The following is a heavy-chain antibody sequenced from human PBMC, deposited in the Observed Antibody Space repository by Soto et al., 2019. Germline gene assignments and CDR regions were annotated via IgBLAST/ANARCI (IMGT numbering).Heavy chain of an antibody. Sequence: SETLSLTCTVSGGSVSSASFYWNWIRQPPGKGLEWIGYISYSGSTNYIPSLRSRVTISVDTSKNQYSLRLTSATAADTAVYDCARGDAINWFDSWGQGTRVTVSS. J-gene: IGHJ5*01. CDR1: GGSVSSASFY. CDR2: ISYSGST. CDR3: ARGDAINWFDS. D-gene: IGHD2-2*01. V-gene: IGHV4-61*01.